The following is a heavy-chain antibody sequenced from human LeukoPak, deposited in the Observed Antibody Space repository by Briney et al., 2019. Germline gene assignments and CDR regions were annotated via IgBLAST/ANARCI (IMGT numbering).Heavy chain of an antibody. CDR2: IYYSGST. D-gene: IGHD1-26*01. CDR1: GGSVSGGSYY. J-gene: IGHJ4*02. CDR3: ARYSGSYYGENYFDY. Sequence: SETLSLTCTVSGGSVSGGSYYWSWIRQPPGKGLEWIGYIYYSGSTNYNPSLKSRVTISVDTSKNQFSLKLSSVTAADTAVYYCARYSGSYYGENYFDYWGQGTLVTVSS. V-gene: IGHV4-61*01.